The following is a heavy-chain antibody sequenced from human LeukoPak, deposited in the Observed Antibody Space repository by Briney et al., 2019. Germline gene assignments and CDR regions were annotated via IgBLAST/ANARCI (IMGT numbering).Heavy chain of an antibody. Sequence: SETLSLTCTVSGGSISSYYWSWIRQPPGKGLEWIGEIYHSGSTNYNPSLKSRVTISVDKSKNQFSLKLSSVTAADTAVYYCARDQGFTMVRGRFDPWAREPWSPSPQ. CDR2: IYHSGST. D-gene: IGHD3-10*01. J-gene: IGHJ5*02. CDR1: GGSISSYY. V-gene: IGHV4-59*12. CDR3: ARDQGFTMVRGRFDP.